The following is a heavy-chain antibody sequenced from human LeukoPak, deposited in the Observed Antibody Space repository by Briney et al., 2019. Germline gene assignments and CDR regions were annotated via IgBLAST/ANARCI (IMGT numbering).Heavy chain of an antibody. CDR1: GGTFSSYA. Sequence: GASVKFSCKASGGTFSSYAISWVRQAPGQGLEWMGGIIPIFGTANYAQKFQGRVTITADESTSTAYMELSSLRSEDTAVYYCARVITKVGHYYFDYWGQGTLVTVSS. J-gene: IGHJ4*02. CDR3: ARVITKVGHYYFDY. V-gene: IGHV1-69*13. CDR2: IIPIFGTA. D-gene: IGHD3-10*01.